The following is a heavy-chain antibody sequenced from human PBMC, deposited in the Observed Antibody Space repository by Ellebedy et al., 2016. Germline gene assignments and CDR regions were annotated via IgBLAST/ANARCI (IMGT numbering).Heavy chain of an antibody. V-gene: IGHV3-23*01. Sequence: GGSLRLSCATSGFTFRSSAMGWVRQAPGKGLEWVSSISGSGSNTYYADSLKGRFTVSRDNSKNTLYLQMTSLRADDTALYYCAKDLRSPYTSGSYGWFDPWGQGTLVTVSS. J-gene: IGHJ5*02. CDR3: AKDLRSPYTSGSYGWFDP. D-gene: IGHD3-10*01. CDR1: GFTFRSSA. CDR2: ISGSGSNT.